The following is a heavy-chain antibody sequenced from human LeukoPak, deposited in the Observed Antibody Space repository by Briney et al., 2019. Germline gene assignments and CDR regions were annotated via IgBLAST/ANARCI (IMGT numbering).Heavy chain of an antibody. D-gene: IGHD1-7*01. CDR2: ITPFNGNT. CDR1: GYTFTYRY. CDR3: ATHLTGTTTWYYFDY. Sequence: ASVKVSCKASGYTFTYRYLHWVRLAPGQALEWMGWITPFNGNTNYAQKFQDRVTITRDRSMSTAYMELSSLRSEDTAMYYCATHLTGTTTWYYFDYWGQGTLVTVSS. J-gene: IGHJ4*02. V-gene: IGHV1-45*02.